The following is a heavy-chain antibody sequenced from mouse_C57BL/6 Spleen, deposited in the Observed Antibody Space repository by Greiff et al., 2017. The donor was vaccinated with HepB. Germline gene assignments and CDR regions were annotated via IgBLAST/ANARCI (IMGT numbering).Heavy chain of an antibody. J-gene: IGHJ2*01. CDR2: ISDGGSYT. V-gene: IGHV5-4*01. D-gene: IGHD2-2*01. Sequence: EVQGVESGGGLVKPGGSLKLSCAASGFTFSSYAMSWVRQTPEKRLEWVATISDGGSYTYYPDKVKGRFTISRDNAKNNLYLQMSHLKSEDTAMYSCASGGYLYWGQGTTLTVSS. CDR1: GFTFSSYA. CDR3: ASGGYLY.